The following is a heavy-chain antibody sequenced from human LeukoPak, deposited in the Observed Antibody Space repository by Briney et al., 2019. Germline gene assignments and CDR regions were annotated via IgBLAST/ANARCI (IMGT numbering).Heavy chain of an antibody. J-gene: IGHJ5*02. V-gene: IGHV1-69*13. CDR1: GGTLSRYA. D-gene: IGHD2-2*01. CDR2: IIPMSDTA. Sequence: GASVKVSCKASGGTLSRYAISWVRQAPGQGLEWMGGIIPMSDTANYAQKFQGRVTITADESTRTAYMELSSLRSEDTAVYYCATSPIQFLLPAAPNWFDPWGQGTLVTVSS. CDR3: ATSPIQFLLPAAPNWFDP.